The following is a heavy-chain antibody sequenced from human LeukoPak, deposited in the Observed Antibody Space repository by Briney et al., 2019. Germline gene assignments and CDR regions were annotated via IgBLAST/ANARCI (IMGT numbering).Heavy chain of an antibody. CDR1: GFTVRDNY. CDR2: IYTSGST. V-gene: IGHV3-53*01. D-gene: IGHD1-26*01. J-gene: IGHJ4*02. Sequence: GGSLRLSCAASGFTVRDNYINWVRQAPGKGLQWVSVIYTSGSTFYADSVQGRFTISRDNSKNTLYLQMNSLRAEDTAVYYCAKPYSGSYPLPFDYWGRGTLVTVSS. CDR3: AKPYSGSYPLPFDY.